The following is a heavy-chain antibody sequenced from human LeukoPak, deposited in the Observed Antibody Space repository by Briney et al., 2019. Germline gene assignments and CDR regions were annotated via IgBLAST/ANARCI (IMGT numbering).Heavy chain of an antibody. V-gene: IGHV4-39*07. CDR2: IYFSGST. D-gene: IGHD4-17*01. J-gene: IGHJ4*02. CDR3: ARFRITVTTEPNVFDY. Sequence: SETLSLTCTVSGGSISSSSYYWGWVRQPPGKGLEWIGSIYFSGSTYYNPSLKSRVTISVDTSKNQFSLKLSSVTAADTAVYYCARFRITVTTEPNVFDYWGQGTLVTVSS. CDR1: GGSISSSSYY.